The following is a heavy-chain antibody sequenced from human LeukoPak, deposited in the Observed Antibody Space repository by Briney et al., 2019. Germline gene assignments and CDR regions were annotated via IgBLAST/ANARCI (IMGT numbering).Heavy chain of an antibody. CDR3: ARDRLLIGADCGYDRTGDY. CDR1: GYTFTSYG. V-gene: IGHV1-18*01. Sequence: ASVKVSCKASGYTFTSYGISWVRQAPGQGLEWMGWISAYNGNTNYAQKLQGRVTMTTDTSTSTAYMELRSLRSDDTAVYYCARDRLLIGADCGYDRTGDYWGQGTLVTVSS. CDR2: ISAYNGNT. D-gene: IGHD5-12*01. J-gene: IGHJ4*02.